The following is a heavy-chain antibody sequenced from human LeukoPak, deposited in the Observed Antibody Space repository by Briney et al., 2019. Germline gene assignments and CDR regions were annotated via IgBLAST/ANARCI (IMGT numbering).Heavy chain of an antibody. CDR1: GYTFTNYY. CDR3: ARVVAVAPDY. J-gene: IGHJ4*02. Sequence: GASVKVSCKGSGYTFTNYYMHWVRQAPGQGLEWMGCINPNSGDTSYAQKFQGRVTMTRDTSISTAYMELSSLTSDDTAVYFCARVVAVAPDYWGQGALVTVSS. D-gene: IGHD5-12*01. CDR2: INPNSGDT. V-gene: IGHV1-2*02.